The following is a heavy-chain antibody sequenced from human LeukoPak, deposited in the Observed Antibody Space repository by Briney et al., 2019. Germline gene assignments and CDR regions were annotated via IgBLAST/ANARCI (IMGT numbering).Heavy chain of an antibody. Sequence: GVSLRLSCAASGFSLSTADMHWVRQAPGKGLEWVAFLRSGGNDKYYAGSVKGRFTISRDNSKNTLFLQMNSLRAEDTAVYYCAKDLFGSGSYEYWGQGTLVTVSS. V-gene: IGHV3-30*02. CDR2: LRSGGNDK. J-gene: IGHJ4*02. D-gene: IGHD3-10*01. CDR1: GFSLSTAD. CDR3: AKDLFGSGSYEY.